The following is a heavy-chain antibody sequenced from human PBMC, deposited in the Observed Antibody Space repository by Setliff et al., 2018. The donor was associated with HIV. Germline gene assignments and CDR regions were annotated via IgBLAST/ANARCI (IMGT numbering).Heavy chain of an antibody. CDR1: GASISSVGYY. Sequence: PSETLSLTCTVSGASISSVGYYWSWIRQHPGKGLEWIGYIYYSGSTYYNPSLKSRITMSIDTSKYQFSLKLNSVTAADTAVYFCARASRWGSIPFDYWGQGTLVTVSS. V-gene: IGHV4-31*03. CDR3: ARASRWGSIPFDY. J-gene: IGHJ4*02. D-gene: IGHD2-21*01. CDR2: IYYSGST.